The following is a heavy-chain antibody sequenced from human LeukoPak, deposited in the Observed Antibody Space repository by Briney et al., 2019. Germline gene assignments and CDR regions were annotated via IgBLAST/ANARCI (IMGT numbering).Heavy chain of an antibody. CDR3: ARVHTERASLPPFDH. CDR2: IAYDGSSK. CDR1: VFTFRTYA. V-gene: IGHV3-30*04. J-gene: IGHJ4*02. Sequence: GSLRLSCEASVFTFRTYAMRWVRQAPGKGLEWVALIAYDGSSKYYADSVRGRFSISRDNSKNTLYLEMNSLRRDDTAVYFCARVHTERASLPPFDHWGQGSLVTVSS. D-gene: IGHD1-26*01.